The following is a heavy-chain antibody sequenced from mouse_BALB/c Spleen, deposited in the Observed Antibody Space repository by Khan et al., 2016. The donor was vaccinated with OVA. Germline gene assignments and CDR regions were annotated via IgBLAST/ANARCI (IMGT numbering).Heavy chain of an antibody. CDR3: ARTARIKY. D-gene: IGHD1-2*01. V-gene: IGHV3-2*02. J-gene: IGHJ2*01. CDR2: ISYSGST. Sequence: EVQLQESGPGLVKPSQSLSITCTVTGYSITSGYGWNWIRQFPGNKLEWMGYISYSGSTNYNPSLKSRISINRDTTKNQFFQQLNSVTTEDTATYYCARTARIKYWGQGTTLTVSS. CDR1: GYSITSGYG.